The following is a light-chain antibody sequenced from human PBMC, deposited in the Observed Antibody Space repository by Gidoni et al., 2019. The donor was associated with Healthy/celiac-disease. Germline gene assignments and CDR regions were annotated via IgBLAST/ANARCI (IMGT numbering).Light chain of an antibody. Sequence: DIVTTQSPLSLSVTPGEPASISCRSSQSLLHSNGYKYLDWYLQKPGQSPQLLIYLGSNRASGVPDRFSGSGSGTDFTLKISRVQVEDVGVYYCMQALQTPWTFGQGTKVEIK. CDR1: QSLLHSNGYKY. CDR2: LGS. J-gene: IGKJ1*01. V-gene: IGKV2-28*01. CDR3: MQALQTPWT.